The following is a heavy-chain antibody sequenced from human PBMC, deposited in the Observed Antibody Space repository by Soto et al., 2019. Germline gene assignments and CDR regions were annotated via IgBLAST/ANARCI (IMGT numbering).Heavy chain of an antibody. CDR1: GSTFRSSE. D-gene: IGHD6-6*01. CDR2: ISSSSYT. V-gene: IGHV3-48*03. J-gene: IGHJ4*02. Sequence: PGGSLRLSCAASGSTFRSSEMHWVRQAPGKGLEWVSYISSSSYTNYADSVKGRFTISRDNAKNSLYLQMNSLRAEDTAVYYCARSGAARPFDYWGQGTLVTVSS. CDR3: ARSGAARPFDY.